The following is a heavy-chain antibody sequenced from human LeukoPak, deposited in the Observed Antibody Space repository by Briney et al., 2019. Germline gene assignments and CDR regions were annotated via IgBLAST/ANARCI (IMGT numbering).Heavy chain of an antibody. CDR2: IYYSGST. D-gene: IGHD6-13*01. V-gene: IGHV4-59*01. CDR1: GGSISSYY. Sequence: SETLSLTCTVSGGSISSYYWSWIRQPPGKGLEWIGYIYYSGSTNYNPSLKSRVTISVDTSKNQFSLKLSSVTAADTAVYYCARGPYSSSWYYYYYYMDVWGKGTTVTVSS. J-gene: IGHJ6*03. CDR3: ARGPYSSSWYYYYYYMDV.